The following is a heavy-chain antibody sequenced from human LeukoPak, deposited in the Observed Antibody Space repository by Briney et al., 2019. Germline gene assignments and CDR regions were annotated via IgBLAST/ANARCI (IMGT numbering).Heavy chain of an antibody. J-gene: IGHJ4*02. CDR2: ISSSSSTI. D-gene: IGHD4/OR15-4a*01. CDR3: ARRAGAYSHPYDY. CDR1: GFTFSTYN. Sequence: GGSLRLPCAASGFTFSTYNMNWVRQAPGKGLEWVSYISSSSSTIYYADSVKGRFTISRDNSKNTLYLQMNSLRAEDTAVYYCARRAGAYSHPYDYWGQGTLVTVSS. V-gene: IGHV3-48*01.